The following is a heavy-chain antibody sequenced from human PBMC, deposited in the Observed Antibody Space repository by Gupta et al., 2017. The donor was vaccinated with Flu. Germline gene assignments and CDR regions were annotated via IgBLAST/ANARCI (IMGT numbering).Heavy chain of an antibody. CDR3: VREVEGIAEAGVFGY. D-gene: IGHD6-13*01. J-gene: IGHJ4*02. CDR2: ISYDGVNI. V-gene: IGHV3-30-3*01. CDR1: FA. Sequence: FAMNWVRQSPDKGLEWVALISYDGVNIYYADSVKGRFTISRDNSKNILYLQMNSLKTEDTAVYYCVREVEGIAEAGVFGYWGQGTLVAVSS.